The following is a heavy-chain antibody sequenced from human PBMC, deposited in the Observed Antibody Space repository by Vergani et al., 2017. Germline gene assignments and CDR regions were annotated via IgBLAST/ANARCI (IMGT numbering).Heavy chain of an antibody. CDR3: VKDIAASGNYWYFDL. CDR1: GFTFDDYA. CDR2: INWNRDRI. Sequence: EVQLVESGGGLVQPGRSLRLSCAASGFTFDDYAMHWVRQAPGKGLEWVSGINWNRDRIAYADSVKGRFTISRDNAKNSLYLQMNSLRADDTALYYCVKDIAASGNYWYFDLWGRGTLVTVSS. D-gene: IGHD6-13*01. J-gene: IGHJ2*01. V-gene: IGHV3-9*01.